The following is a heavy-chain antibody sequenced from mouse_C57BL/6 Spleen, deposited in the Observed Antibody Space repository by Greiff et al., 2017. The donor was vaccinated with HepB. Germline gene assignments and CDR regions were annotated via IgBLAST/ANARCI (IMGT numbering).Heavy chain of an antibody. J-gene: IGHJ2*01. D-gene: IGHD4-1*01. Sequence: QVQLKQSGPELVKPGASVKISCKASGYAFSSSWINWVKQRPGKGLEWIGRIYPGDGDTNYNGKFKGKATLTADKSSSTAYMQLSSLPSEDSAVYFCATSLTGYYFDYWGQGTTLTVSS. CDR2: IYPGDGDT. V-gene: IGHV1-82*01. CDR1: GYAFSSSW. CDR3: ATSLTGYYFDY.